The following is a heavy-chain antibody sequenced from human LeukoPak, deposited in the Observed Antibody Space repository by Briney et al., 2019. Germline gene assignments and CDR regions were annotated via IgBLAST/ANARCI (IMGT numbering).Heavy chain of an antibody. CDR2: ISSSGSTI. Sequence: PGGSLRLSCAASGFTFSSYAMSWVRQAPGKGLEWVSYISSSGSTIYYADSVKGRFTISRDNAKNSLYLQMNSLRAEDTAVYYCARGGNSEYYFDYWGQGTLVTVSS. D-gene: IGHD4-23*01. J-gene: IGHJ4*02. CDR1: GFTFSSYA. V-gene: IGHV3-48*04. CDR3: ARGGNSEYYFDY.